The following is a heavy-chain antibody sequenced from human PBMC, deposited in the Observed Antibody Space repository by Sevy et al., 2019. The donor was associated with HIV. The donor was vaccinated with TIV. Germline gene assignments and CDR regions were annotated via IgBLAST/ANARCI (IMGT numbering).Heavy chain of an antibody. V-gene: IGHV3-73*01. D-gene: IGHD1-26*01. Sequence: GGSLRLSCAASGFTFSASAMHWVRQASGKGLEWVGRIRSKTNNYATAYGASVKGRFAISRDDSKNMAYLLMDSLKTEDTAVYYCSRAVEPYNGMDVWGQGTTVTVSS. CDR1: GFTFSASA. J-gene: IGHJ6*02. CDR3: SRAVEPYNGMDV. CDR2: IRSKTNNYAT.